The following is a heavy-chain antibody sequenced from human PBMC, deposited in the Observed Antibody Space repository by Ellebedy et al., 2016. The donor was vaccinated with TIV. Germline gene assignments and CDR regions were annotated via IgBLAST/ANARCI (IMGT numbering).Heavy chain of an antibody. CDR2: ISSSSSYI. V-gene: IGHV3-21*01. CDR1: GFTFSSYS. D-gene: IGHD4-23*01. CDR3: ARVPGGNKNFDY. Sequence: PGGSLRLSCAASGFTFSSYSMNWVRQAPGKGLEWVSSISSSSSYIYYADSVKGRFTISRDNAKNSLYLQMNSLRAEDTAVYYCARVPGGNKNFDYWGQGTLVTVSS. J-gene: IGHJ4*02.